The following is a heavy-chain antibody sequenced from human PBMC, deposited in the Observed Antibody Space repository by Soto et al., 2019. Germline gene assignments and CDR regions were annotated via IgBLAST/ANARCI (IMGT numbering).Heavy chain of an antibody. J-gene: IGHJ4*02. CDR3: ARRVTTMIVVVITPYGPFFDY. CDR2: INHSGST. V-gene: IGHV4-34*01. Sequence: SETLSLTCAVYGGSFSGYYWSWIRQPPGKGLEWIGEINHSGSTNYNPSLKSRVTISVDTSKNQFSLKLSSVTAADTAVYYCARRVTTMIVVVITPYGPFFDYWGQGTLVTVSS. D-gene: IGHD3-22*01. CDR1: GGSFSGYY.